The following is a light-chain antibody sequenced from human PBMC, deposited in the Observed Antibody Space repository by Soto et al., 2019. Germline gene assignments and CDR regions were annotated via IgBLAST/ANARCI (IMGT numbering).Light chain of an antibody. V-gene: IGKV3-20*01. Sequence: EIVLTQSPGPLSLSPGERATLSCRASQSVSSSYLAWYQQKPGQAPRLLIYGASSRATGIPDRFSGSGSGTDFTLTISRLEPEDFAVYYCHQYDSSALTFGGGTKVEIK. CDR1: QSVSSSY. CDR2: GAS. CDR3: HQYDSSALT. J-gene: IGKJ4*01.